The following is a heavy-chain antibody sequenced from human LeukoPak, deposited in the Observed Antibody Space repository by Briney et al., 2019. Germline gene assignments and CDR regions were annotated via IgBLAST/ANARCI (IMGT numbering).Heavy chain of an antibody. CDR1: GFTFSSYA. CDR2: ISYDGSNK. Sequence: GGSLRLSCAASGFTFSSYAMHGVRQAPGKVLEWVAVISYDGSNKYYADSVKGRFTISRDNSKNTLYLQMNSLRAEDTAVYYCASATVTTTCMDYWGQGTLVTVSS. D-gene: IGHD4-4*01. J-gene: IGHJ4*02. V-gene: IGHV3-30-3*01. CDR3: ASATVTTTCMDY.